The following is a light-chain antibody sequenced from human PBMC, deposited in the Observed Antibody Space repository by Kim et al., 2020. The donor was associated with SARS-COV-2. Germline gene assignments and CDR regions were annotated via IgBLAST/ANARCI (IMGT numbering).Light chain of an antibody. CDR3: SSYTSSSTLEV. V-gene: IGLV2-14*03. CDR1: SSDVGGYNY. CDR2: DVS. Sequence: HSIAISCTGTSSDVGGYNYDSWYQHHPGKAPKLMIYDVSNRPSGVSNRFSGSKSGNTASLTISGLQAEDEADYYCSSYTSSSTLEVFGTGTKVTVL. J-gene: IGLJ1*01.